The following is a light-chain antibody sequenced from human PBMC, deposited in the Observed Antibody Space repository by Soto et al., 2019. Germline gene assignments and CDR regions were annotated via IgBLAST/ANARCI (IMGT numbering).Light chain of an antibody. CDR1: SSNIGAGYD. Sequence: QSVLTQPPSVSGAPGQNVTISCTGSSSNIGAGYDVHWYQQLPGTAPKLLLYGNNNRPSGVPDRFSGSKSGTSASLAITGLQTEDEADYYCQSYDTSLDALYVFGTGTKLTVL. CDR3: QSYDTSLDALYV. V-gene: IGLV1-40*01. CDR2: GNN. J-gene: IGLJ1*01.